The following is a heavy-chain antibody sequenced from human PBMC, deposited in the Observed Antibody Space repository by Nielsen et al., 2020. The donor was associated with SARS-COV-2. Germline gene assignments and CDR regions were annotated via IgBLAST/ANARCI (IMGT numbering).Heavy chain of an antibody. D-gene: IGHD4-11*01. J-gene: IGHJ6*02. Sequence: GGSLRLSCAASGFTFDDYAMHWVRQAPGKGLEWVSGISWRSGSIGYADSVKGRFTISRDNAKNSLYLQMNSLRVEDTAFYYCARGGLQIYYGMDVWGQGTTVTVSS. V-gene: IGHV3-9*01. CDR2: ISWRSGSI. CDR1: GFTFDDYA. CDR3: ARGGLQIYYGMDV.